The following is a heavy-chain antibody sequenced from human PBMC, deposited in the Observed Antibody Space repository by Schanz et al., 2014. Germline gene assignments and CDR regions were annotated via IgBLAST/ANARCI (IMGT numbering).Heavy chain of an antibody. CDR1: GGSISSSTYY. J-gene: IGHJ4*02. D-gene: IGHD2-8*01. CDR3: AKTSVLYPWGYFDY. CDR2: IYYSGST. V-gene: IGHV4-39*01. Sequence: QLQLQESGPGLVKPSETLSLTCTVSGGSISSSTYYWGWIRQPPGKGLEWIGIIYYSGSTYYNTSLKSRFTISVDASKNHFFLKLSSVPAADTAVYYCAKTSVLYPWGYFDYWGQGTLVTVSS.